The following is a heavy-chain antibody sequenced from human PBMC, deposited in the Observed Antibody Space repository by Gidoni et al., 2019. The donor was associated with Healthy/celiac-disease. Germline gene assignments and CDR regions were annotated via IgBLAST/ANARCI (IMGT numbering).Heavy chain of an antibody. V-gene: IGHV5-51*01. J-gene: IGHJ3*02. CDR1: GDSFTSHW. Sequence: EVQLAQSGAGGKQHGEALRNSGEGPGDSFTSHWIGWVRQMPGKGLAWMGIIYPGDSDTRYGPSFQSQVTISADKSISTASLQWSSLKASDTALYYCASGHYDSVWAIWGQGTMVTVSS. CDR2: IYPGDSDT. CDR3: ASGHYDSVWAI. D-gene: IGHD3-16*01.